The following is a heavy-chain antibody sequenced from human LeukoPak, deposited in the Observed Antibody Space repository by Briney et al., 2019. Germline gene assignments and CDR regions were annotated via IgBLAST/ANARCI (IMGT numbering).Heavy chain of an antibody. CDR3: ARDLVGAAAFDAFDI. J-gene: IGHJ3*02. CDR1: GYTFTSYD. CDR2: MNPNSGNT. D-gene: IGHD1-26*01. Sequence: ASVKVSCKASGYTFTSYDINWVRQATGQGLEWMGWMNPNSGNTGYAQKFQGRVTMTRSTSISTAYMELSSLRSEDTAVYYCARDLVGAAAFDAFDIWGQGTMVTVSS. V-gene: IGHV1-8*01.